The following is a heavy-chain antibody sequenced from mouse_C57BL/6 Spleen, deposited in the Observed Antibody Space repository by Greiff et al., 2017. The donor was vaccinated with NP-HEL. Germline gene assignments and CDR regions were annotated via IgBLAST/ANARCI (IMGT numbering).Heavy chain of an antibody. CDR3: AREGYYGSSPAWFAY. J-gene: IGHJ3*01. Sequence: QVQLQQSGAELVRPGASVKLSCKASGYTFTDYYINWVKQRPGQGLEWIARIYPGSGNTSYNEKFKGKATLTADKSSSTAYMQLSSLTSEDSAVYFCAREGYYGSSPAWFAYWGQGTLVTVSA. V-gene: IGHV1-76*01. CDR1: GYTFTDYY. D-gene: IGHD1-1*01. CDR2: IYPGSGNT.